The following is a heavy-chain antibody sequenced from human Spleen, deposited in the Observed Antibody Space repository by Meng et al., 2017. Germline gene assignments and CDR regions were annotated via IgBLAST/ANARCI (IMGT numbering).Heavy chain of an antibody. CDR2: INTNTGNP. V-gene: IGHV7-4-1*02. Sequence: ASVNVSCKASGYTFTSYAMNWVRQAPGQGLEWMGWINTNTGNPTYAQGFTGRFVFSLDTSVSTAYLQISSLKAEDTAVYYCARRAYYDILTGDDAFDIWGQGTMVTVSS. CDR1: GYTFTSYA. J-gene: IGHJ3*02. CDR3: ARRAYYDILTGDDAFDI. D-gene: IGHD3-9*01.